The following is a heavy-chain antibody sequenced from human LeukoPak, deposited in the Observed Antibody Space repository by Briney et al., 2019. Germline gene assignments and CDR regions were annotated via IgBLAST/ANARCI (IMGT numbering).Heavy chain of an antibody. J-gene: IGHJ4*02. CDR1: GFTFSSYA. Sequence: GGSLRLSCAASGFTFSSYAMSWVRQAPGKGLEWVSAISGSGGSTYYADSVKGRFTISRDNSRNTLYLQMNSLRAEDTAVYCCAKEPDGYSSGWNYFDYWGQGTLVTVSS. CDR2: ISGSGGST. D-gene: IGHD6-19*01. CDR3: AKEPDGYSSGWNYFDY. V-gene: IGHV3-23*01.